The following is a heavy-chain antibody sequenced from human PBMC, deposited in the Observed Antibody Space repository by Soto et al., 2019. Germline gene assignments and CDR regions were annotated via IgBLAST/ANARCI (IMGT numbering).Heavy chain of an antibody. V-gene: IGHV4-59*11. Sequence: SETLSLTCTVSGGSINSHYWSWIRQPPGKRLEWLGYINSSGFTTYNPSLKGRLTISVDTSKNKFSLRLSSVTSADSAVYYCARGGAPYNWFGSWGQGTLVTVSS. CDR1: GGSINSHY. D-gene: IGHD3-16*01. CDR2: INSSGFT. J-gene: IGHJ5*01. CDR3: ARGGAPYNWFGS.